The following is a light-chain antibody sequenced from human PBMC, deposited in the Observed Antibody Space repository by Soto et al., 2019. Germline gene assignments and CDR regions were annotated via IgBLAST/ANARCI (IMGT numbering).Light chain of an antibody. CDR2: ASF. J-gene: IGKJ1*01. V-gene: IGKV1-39*01. CDR3: QQSYSSPET. Sequence: DIQMTQSPSSLSASVGDRVTISCRASQSISNYLNWYQQKPGKAPKLLIYASFTLQSGVPSRFTGRGSGTNFTLTISSLQTEDFGTYYCQQSYSSPETFGQGTKVEI. CDR1: QSISNY.